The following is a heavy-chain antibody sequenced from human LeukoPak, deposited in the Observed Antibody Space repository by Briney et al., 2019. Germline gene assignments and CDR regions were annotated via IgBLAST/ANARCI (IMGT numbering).Heavy chain of an antibody. CDR1: GDSVSSNTAT. Sequence: SQTLSLTCAISGDSVSSNTATWNWIRQSPSRGLEWLGRTYYRSKWYNDYAVSVKSRITINPDTSKNQFSLQLNSVTPEDTAVYYCARFRSYYDILTGYYNAGFDYWGQGTLVTVSS. D-gene: IGHD3-9*01. J-gene: IGHJ4*02. CDR3: ARFRSYYDILTGYYNAGFDY. CDR2: TYYRSKWYN. V-gene: IGHV6-1*01.